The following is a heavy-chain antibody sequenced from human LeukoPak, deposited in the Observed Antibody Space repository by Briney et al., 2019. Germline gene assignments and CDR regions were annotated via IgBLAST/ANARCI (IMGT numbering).Heavy chain of an antibody. CDR3: ARDAVDTANAV. Sequence: GGSLRLSCAASGLTFSSHWMHWVRQAPGKGLVWVSRITNDGSSTTYADSVKGRFTISRDNAKNMLYLQVNSLRAEDTAVYYCARDAVDTANAVRGQGTTVTVSS. J-gene: IGHJ6*02. V-gene: IGHV3-74*01. CDR1: GLTFSSHW. CDR2: ITNDGSST. D-gene: IGHD5-18*01.